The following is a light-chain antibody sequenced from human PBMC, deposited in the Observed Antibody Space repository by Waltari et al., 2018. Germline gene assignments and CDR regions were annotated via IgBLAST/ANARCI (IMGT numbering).Light chain of an antibody. CDR3: VAWDASLSSPV. CDR2: RNT. CDR1: SSNLGRDL. J-gene: IGLJ2*01. V-gene: IGLV1-47*01. Sequence: VLTQTPSSSGTPGQRATSACAGSSSNLGRDLRHCYLQLPGTAPTLLIHRNTQRSSGVPDRFSGSKSGTSASLAISGLRSEDEADYYCVAWDASLSSPVFGGGTKLTVL.